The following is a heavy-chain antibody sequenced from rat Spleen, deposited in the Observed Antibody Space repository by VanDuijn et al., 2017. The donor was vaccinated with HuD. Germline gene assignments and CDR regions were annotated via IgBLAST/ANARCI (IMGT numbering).Heavy chain of an antibody. J-gene: IGHJ2*01. CDR2: ISYEGSST. V-gene: IGHV5-22*01. Sequence: EVQLVESGGGLVQPGRSMKLSCAASGFTFSDYYMAWVRQAPKKGLEWVASISYEGSSTYYGDSVKGRFTISRDNAKSTLYLQMNSLRSEDTATYYCARHSDRDSYAHPPGDYFDYWGQGVMVTVSS. CDR3: ARHSDRDSYAHPPGDYFDY. CDR1: GFTFSDYY. D-gene: IGHD1-12*01.